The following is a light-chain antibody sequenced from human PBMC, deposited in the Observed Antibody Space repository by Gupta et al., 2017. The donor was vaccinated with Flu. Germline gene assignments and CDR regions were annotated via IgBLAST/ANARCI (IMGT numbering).Light chain of an antibody. J-gene: IGKJ2*01. CDR2: KAS. Sequence: PSTLSASVGDRVTITCRASQSIGRWLAWDHQKPGKAPNLLIYKASSLESGVPSRFSGGGSGTEFTLTISSLQPGDFATYFCQQYNSYPYTFGQGTKLEIK. CDR1: QSIGRW. CDR3: QQYNSYPYT. V-gene: IGKV1-5*03.